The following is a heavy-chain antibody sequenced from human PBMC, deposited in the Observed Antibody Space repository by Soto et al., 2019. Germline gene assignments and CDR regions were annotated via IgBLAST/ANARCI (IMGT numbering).Heavy chain of an antibody. J-gene: IGHJ6*03. D-gene: IGHD6-6*01. CDR2: IYYRGST. CDR3: ARDRQEGPEKSIAARGNYYYYYRDV. Sequence: SETLSLTCTVSGGSISSYYWSWIRQPPGKGLEWIGYIYYRGSTNYNPSLKSRVTISVDTSKNQFSLKLSSVTAADTAVYYCARDRQEGPEKSIAARGNYYYYYRDVWGKGTTVTVSS. V-gene: IGHV4-59*01. CDR1: GGSISSYY.